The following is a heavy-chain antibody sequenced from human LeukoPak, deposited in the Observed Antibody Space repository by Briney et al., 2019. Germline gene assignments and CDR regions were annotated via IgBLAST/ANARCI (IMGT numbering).Heavy chain of an antibody. Sequence: AGGSLRLSCAASGFTFDDYAMHWVRQAPGKGLEWVSGISWNSGSIGYADSVKGRFTISRDNAKNSLYLQMNSLRAEDTALYYCAKDSSSSWLYYYGMDVWGQGTTVTVSS. V-gene: IGHV3-9*01. J-gene: IGHJ6*02. D-gene: IGHD6-13*01. CDR3: AKDSSSSWLYYYGMDV. CDR2: ISWNSGSI. CDR1: GFTFDDYA.